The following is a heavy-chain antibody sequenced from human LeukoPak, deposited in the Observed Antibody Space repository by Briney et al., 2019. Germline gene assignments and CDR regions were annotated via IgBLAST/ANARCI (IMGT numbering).Heavy chain of an antibody. J-gene: IGHJ4*02. Sequence: SVKVSCKASGYTFTSYGISWVRQAPGQGLEWMGGIIPIFGTANYAQKFQGRVTITTDESTSTAYMEPSSLRSEDTAVYYCARAPVGATSPVYDYWGQGTLVIVSS. CDR1: GYTFTSYG. V-gene: IGHV1-69*05. CDR3: ARAPVGATSPVYDY. CDR2: IIPIFGTA. D-gene: IGHD1-26*01.